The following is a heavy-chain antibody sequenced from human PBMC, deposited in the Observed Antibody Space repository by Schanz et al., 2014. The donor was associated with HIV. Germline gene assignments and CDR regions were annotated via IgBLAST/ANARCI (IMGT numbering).Heavy chain of an antibody. CDR3: AKEWYYGSGSMDYGLDV. J-gene: IGHJ6*02. Sequence: QVQVVESGGGVVQPGRSLRLSCAASEFIFSSYGIHWVRQAPGKGLQWVAVISNDGSNEYYADSVKGRFTLSRDNSENTVYLQMNSLRAEDTAVYSCAKEWYYGSGSMDYGLDVWGQGPTVTVSS. V-gene: IGHV3-30*18. CDR1: EFIFSSYG. CDR2: ISNDGSNE. D-gene: IGHD3-10*01.